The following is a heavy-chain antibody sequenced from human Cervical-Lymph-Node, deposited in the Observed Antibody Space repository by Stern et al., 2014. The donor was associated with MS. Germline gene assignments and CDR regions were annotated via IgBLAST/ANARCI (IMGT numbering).Heavy chain of an antibody. J-gene: IGHJ4*02. V-gene: IGHV3-9*01. CDR1: GFSFGDYA. D-gene: IGHD3-22*01. CDR3: AKGKYNYDSSGYPG. CDR2: ITWNGYAI. Sequence: EVQLVESGGGLVQPGRSLRLSCAASGFSFGDYAMHWVRQLPGKGREWVPGITWNGYAIAYADSVKGRFTISRDNAKILLYLQMNSLRVEDTALYYCAKGKYNYDSSGYPGWGQGTLVTVS.